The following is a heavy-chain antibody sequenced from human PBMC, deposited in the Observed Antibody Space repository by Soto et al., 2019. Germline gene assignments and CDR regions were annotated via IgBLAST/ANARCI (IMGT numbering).Heavy chain of an antibody. CDR1: GGSMSGYS. Sequence: SETLSLTCTVSGGSMSGYSWSWIRQPPGRGLEWIGHISNSGTANYNPSPKSRVTMSVDTSKNQISLKVTSVTAADTAVYYCASSGAGSGDYWGQGTLVTVSS. D-gene: IGHD3-10*01. CDR3: ASSGAGSGDY. J-gene: IGHJ4*02. CDR2: ISNSGTA. V-gene: IGHV4-59*01.